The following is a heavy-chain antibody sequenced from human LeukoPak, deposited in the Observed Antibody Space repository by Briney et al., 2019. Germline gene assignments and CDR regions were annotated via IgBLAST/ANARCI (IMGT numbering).Heavy chain of an antibody. CDR1: GFTFSSYW. CDR3: ARDLVVVTAGPNWFDP. CDR2: IKQDGSEK. Sequence: GGSLRLSCTASGFTFSSYWMSWVRQAPGKGLEWVANIKQDGSEKYYVDSVKGRFTISRDNAKNSLYLQMNSLRAEDTAVYYCARDLVVVTAGPNWFDPWGQGTLVTVSS. J-gene: IGHJ5*02. D-gene: IGHD2-21*02. V-gene: IGHV3-7*01.